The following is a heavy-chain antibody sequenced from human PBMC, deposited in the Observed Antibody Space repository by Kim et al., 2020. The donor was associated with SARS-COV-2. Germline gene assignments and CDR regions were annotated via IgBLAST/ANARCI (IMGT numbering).Heavy chain of an antibody. D-gene: IGHD2-15*01. CDR3: ARGKRAVAATIDY. J-gene: IGHJ4*02. V-gene: IGHV3-21*01. Sequence: YADSVKGRFTISRDNAKNSLYLQMNSLRAEDTAVYYCARGKRAVAATIDYWGQGTLVTVSS.